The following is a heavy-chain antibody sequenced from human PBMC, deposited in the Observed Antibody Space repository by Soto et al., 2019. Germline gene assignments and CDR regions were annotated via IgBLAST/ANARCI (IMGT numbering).Heavy chain of an antibody. CDR2: MHTSGST. CDR1: GGSIRGYY. Sequence: QMQLQESGPGLVKPSETLSLTCTVSGGSIRGYYWSWIRQSAGMGLEWIGRMHTSGSTNYNPSLKSRVTISVDMSQNQISLKLTSVTAADTALYYCVRASMPKAHFDSWGQGTLVTVSS. J-gene: IGHJ4*02. D-gene: IGHD2-2*01. V-gene: IGHV4-4*07. CDR3: VRASMPKAHFDS.